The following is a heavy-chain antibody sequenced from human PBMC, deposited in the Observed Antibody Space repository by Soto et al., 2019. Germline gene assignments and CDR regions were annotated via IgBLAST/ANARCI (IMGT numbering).Heavy chain of an antibody. D-gene: IGHD3-3*01. V-gene: IGHV3-23*01. Sequence: GGSLRLSCAASGFTFSSYAMSWVRQAPGKGLEWVSAISGSGGSTYYADSVKGRFTISRDNSKNTLYLQMNSLRAEDTAVYYCANYRFVEEAPIAGEGDYWGQGTLVTVSS. J-gene: IGHJ4*02. CDR1: GFTFSSYA. CDR3: ANYRFVEEAPIAGEGDY. CDR2: ISGSGGST.